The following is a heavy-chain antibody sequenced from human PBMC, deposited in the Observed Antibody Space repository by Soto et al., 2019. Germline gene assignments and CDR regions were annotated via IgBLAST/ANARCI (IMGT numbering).Heavy chain of an antibody. V-gene: IGHV3-48*01. CDR2: ISSGSSTK. CDR3: ARESSTALANFDF. Sequence: GGSLRLSFVASGFPFSIYSMNWVRQAPGKGLEWLSYISSGSSTKYYADSVKGRFTVSRDNVQNSMYLQMNSLRAEGTAVYYCARESSTALANFDFWGQGTLVTVSS. J-gene: IGHJ4*02. D-gene: IGHD4-4*01. CDR1: GFPFSIYS.